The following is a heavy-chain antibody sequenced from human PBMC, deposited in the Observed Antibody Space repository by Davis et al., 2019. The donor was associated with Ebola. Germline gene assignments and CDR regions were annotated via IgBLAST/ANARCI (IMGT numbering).Heavy chain of an antibody. CDR2: INHSGST. D-gene: IGHD1-14*01. J-gene: IGHJ6*02. V-gene: IGHV4-34*01. Sequence: SETLSLTCAVSGGSFSAYYWSWIRQPSGKGLEWIGEINHSGSTNYNPSLKSRVTISVDTSKNQFSLKLSSVTAADTAVYYCARSRTAYYYYGMDVWGQGTTVTVSS. CDR1: GGSFSAYY. CDR3: ARSRTAYYYYGMDV.